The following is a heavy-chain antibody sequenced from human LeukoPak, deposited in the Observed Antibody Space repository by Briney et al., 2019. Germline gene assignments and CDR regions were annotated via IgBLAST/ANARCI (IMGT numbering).Heavy chain of an antibody. Sequence: ASVKVSCKASGGTFSSYAISWVRQAPGQGPEWMGRIIPIFGTANYAQKFQGRVTMTEDTSTDTAYMELSSLRSEDTAVYYCAVLAADRFDPWGQGTLVTVSS. CDR1: GGTFSSYA. CDR2: IIPIFGTA. D-gene: IGHD4/OR15-4a*01. V-gene: IGHV1-69*06. J-gene: IGHJ5*02. CDR3: AVLAADRFDP.